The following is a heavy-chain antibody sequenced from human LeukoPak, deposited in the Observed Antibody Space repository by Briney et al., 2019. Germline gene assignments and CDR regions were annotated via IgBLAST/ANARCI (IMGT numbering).Heavy chain of an antibody. J-gene: IGHJ6*03. CDR3: ATMVRGVIRDNYYYYYYYMDV. Sequence: ASVKVSCKVSGYTLTELSMHWVRQAPGKGLEWMGGFDPEDGETIYAQKFQGRVTMTEDTSTDTAYMELSSLRSEDTAVYYCATMVRGVIRDNYYYYYYYMDVWGKGTTVTVSS. V-gene: IGHV1-24*01. CDR1: GYTLTELS. CDR2: FDPEDGET. D-gene: IGHD3-10*01.